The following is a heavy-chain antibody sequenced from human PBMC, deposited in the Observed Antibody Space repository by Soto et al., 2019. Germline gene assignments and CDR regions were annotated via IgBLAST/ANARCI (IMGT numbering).Heavy chain of an antibody. CDR3: ARGRIAAADWCDP. J-gene: IGHJ5*02. CDR1: GSTFPSSG. D-gene: IGHD6-13*01. CDR2: ISAYNGNT. Sequence: ASVKLSWPSAGSTFPSSGISWVRKDPGQGLEWMGWISAYNGNTNYAQKLQGRVTMTTDTSTSTAYMELRSLRSDDTAVYYCARGRIAAADWCDPWGQGTLVT. V-gene: IGHV1-18*01.